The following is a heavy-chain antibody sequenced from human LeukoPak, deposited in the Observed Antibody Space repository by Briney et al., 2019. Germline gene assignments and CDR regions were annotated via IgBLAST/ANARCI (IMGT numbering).Heavy chain of an antibody. J-gene: IGHJ4*02. CDR3: AKELDYGDYIDY. D-gene: IGHD4-17*01. CDR2: ISGSGGNK. Sequence: GGSLRLSCAASGFTFSSYCMSWVRQAPGKGLEWVSAISGSGGNKYYADSVKGRFTISRDISKNTLYLQRNSLRAEDTAVYYCAKELDYGDYIDYWGQGTLVTVSS. V-gene: IGHV3-23*01. CDR1: GFTFSSYC.